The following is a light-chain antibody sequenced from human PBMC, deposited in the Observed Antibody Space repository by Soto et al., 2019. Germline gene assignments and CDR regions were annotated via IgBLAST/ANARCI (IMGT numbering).Light chain of an antibody. J-gene: IGKJ1*01. V-gene: IGKV3-20*01. Sequence: EIVLTQSPGTLSLSPGERSTRSCRSSQSVSSRSLAWYQQKGGQAPRFLIYAASKRATGIPDRFSGGGSGTDFTLTISRLEPEDFTVYYCHHYSSSRWTFGQGTKVDIK. CDR2: AAS. CDR3: HHYSSSRWT. CDR1: QSVSSRS.